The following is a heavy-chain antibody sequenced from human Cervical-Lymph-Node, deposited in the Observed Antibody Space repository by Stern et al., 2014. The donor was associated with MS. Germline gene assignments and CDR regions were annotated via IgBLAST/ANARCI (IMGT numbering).Heavy chain of an antibody. J-gene: IGHJ4*02. Sequence: VQLVESGPGLVKPSQTLSLTCTVSGGSISSGSYYWSWIRQPAGKGLEWIGRIYTSGSTNYNPSLKSRVTISVDTSKNQFSLQLSSVTAADTAVYYCAGTTSMPDYWGQGTLVTVSS. V-gene: IGHV4-61*02. CDR2: IYTSGST. CDR1: GGSISSGSYY. CDR3: AGTTSMPDY. D-gene: IGHD2/OR15-2a*01.